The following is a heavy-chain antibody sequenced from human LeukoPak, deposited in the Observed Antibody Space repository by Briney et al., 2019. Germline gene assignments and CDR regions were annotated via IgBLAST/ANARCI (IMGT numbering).Heavy chain of an antibody. J-gene: IGHJ6*02. Sequence: QSGGSLRLSRAASGFTFSSYSMNWVRQAPGKGLEWVSYISSSSSTIYYADSVKGRFTISRDNAKNSLYLQMNSLRDEDTAVYYCARANHVDTAMVLYYYYYGMDVWGQGTTVTVSS. V-gene: IGHV3-48*02. D-gene: IGHD5-18*01. CDR2: ISSSSSTI. CDR1: GFTFSSYS. CDR3: ARANHVDTAMVLYYYYYGMDV.